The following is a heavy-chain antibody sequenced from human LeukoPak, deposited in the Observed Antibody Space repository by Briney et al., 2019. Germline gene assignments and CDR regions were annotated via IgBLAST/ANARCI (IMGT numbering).Heavy chain of an antibody. V-gene: IGHV4-39*07. D-gene: IGHD4-23*01. CDR1: GGSISSSSYY. Sequence: SETLSLTCTVSGGSISSSSYYWGWIRQPPGKGLEWIGSIYYSGSTYYNPSLKSRVTISVDTSKNQFSLKLSSVTAADTAVYYCARVVYLGGTSYYYYGMDVWGQGTTVTVSS. J-gene: IGHJ6*02. CDR2: IYYSGST. CDR3: ARVVYLGGTSYYYYGMDV.